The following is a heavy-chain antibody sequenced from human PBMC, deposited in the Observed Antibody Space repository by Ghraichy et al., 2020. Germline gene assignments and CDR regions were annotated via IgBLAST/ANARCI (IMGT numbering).Heavy chain of an antibody. CDR3: ASPTKYGSGCYYNSPYAFDI. J-gene: IGHJ3*02. CDR2: IYYSGST. D-gene: IGHD3-10*01. CDR1: GGSISSSSYY. V-gene: IGHV4-39*01. Sequence: SETLSLTCTVSGGSISSSSYYWGWIRQPPGKGLEWIGSIYYSGSTYYNPSLKSRVTISVDTSKNQFSLKLSSVTAADTAVYYCASPTKYGSGCYYNSPYAFDIWGQGTMVTVSS.